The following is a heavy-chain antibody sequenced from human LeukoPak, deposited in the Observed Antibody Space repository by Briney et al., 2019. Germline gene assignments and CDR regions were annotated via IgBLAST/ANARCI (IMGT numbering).Heavy chain of an antibody. V-gene: IGHV1-2*02. J-gene: IGHJ4*02. Sequence: EASVNVSCKASGYTFTGYYMHWVRQAPGQGLEWMGWINPNSGGTNYAQKFQGRVTMTRGTSISTAYMELSRLRSDDTAVYYCARDLYGETASFDYWGQGTLVTVSS. CDR2: INPNSGGT. CDR1: GYTFTGYY. CDR3: ARDLYGETASFDY. D-gene: IGHD2-21*02.